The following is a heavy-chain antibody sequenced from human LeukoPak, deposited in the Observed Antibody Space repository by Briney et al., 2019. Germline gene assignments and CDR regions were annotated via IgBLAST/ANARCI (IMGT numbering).Heavy chain of an antibody. CDR2: INPSGGST. Sequence: ASVKVSCKASGYTFTSYYMHWVRQAPGQGLEWMGMINPSGGSTTYAQKFQCRVTMTRDTSTSTVYMELSSLRSEDTAVYYCALPYYYDSSGYHFDYWGQGTLVTVSS. CDR1: GYTFTSYY. D-gene: IGHD3-22*01. CDR3: ALPYYYDSSGYHFDY. V-gene: IGHV1-46*01. J-gene: IGHJ4*02.